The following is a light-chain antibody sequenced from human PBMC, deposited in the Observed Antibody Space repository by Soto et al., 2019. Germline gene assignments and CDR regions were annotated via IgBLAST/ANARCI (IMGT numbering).Light chain of an antibody. Sequence: QSVLTQSPSASASLGASVKLTCTLSSGHSSYAIAWHQQQPEKDPRYLMKLNSDGSHSKGDGIPDRFSGSSSGAERYLTSSSLQSEDEADYCCQTWGTGIQVFGGGTKLTVL. CDR2: LNSDGSH. CDR3: QTWGTGIQV. CDR1: SGHSSYA. J-gene: IGLJ2*01. V-gene: IGLV4-69*01.